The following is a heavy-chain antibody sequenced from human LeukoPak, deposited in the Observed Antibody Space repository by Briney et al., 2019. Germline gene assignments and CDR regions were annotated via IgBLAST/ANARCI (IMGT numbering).Heavy chain of an antibody. D-gene: IGHD2-8*01. V-gene: IGHV3-30*02. Sequence: GGPLRLSCAASGFTFSSYGMHWVRQAPGKGLEWVAFIRYDGSNKYYADSVKGRFTISRDTSKNTSFLQMNSQRAEDTAVYYCAKDRVGYCIDGLCFPVDYWGQGTLVTVSS. CDR2: IRYDGSNK. J-gene: IGHJ4*02. CDR1: GFTFSSYG. CDR3: AKDRVGYCIDGLCFPVDY.